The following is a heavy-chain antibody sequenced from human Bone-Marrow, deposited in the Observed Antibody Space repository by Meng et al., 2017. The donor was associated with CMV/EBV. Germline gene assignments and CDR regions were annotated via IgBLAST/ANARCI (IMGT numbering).Heavy chain of an antibody. CDR2: IRNRVYGGTT. J-gene: IGHJ4*02. CDR3: NRDPRYNWNYTYEEGDY. V-gene: IGHV3-49*04. D-gene: IGHD1-7*01. CDR1: GFDCGAYA. Sequence: SLKPSCTGGGFDCGAYAISWVRQAPGKGLEWVGFIRNRVYGGTTEYAASVKGRFTISRDDSSSIAYLQMSSLKTEDTAIYYCNRDPRYNWNYTYEEGDYWGQGTLVTVSS.